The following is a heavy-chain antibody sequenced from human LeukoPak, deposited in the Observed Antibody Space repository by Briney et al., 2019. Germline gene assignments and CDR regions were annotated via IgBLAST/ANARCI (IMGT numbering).Heavy chain of an antibody. J-gene: IGHJ4*02. D-gene: IGHD3-9*01. CDR2: IKTVPEGGTT. CDR1: GFTFNYAW. CDR3: TTDLLGQERFDGY. Sequence: PGGSLRLSCAASGFTFNYAWMSWVRQAPGKGLEWVGRIKTVPEGGTTEYAAPVKGRFTISRDDSENTLYLQMNSVKTEDTAVYYCTTDLLGQERFDGYWGQGTLVTVSS. V-gene: IGHV3-15*01.